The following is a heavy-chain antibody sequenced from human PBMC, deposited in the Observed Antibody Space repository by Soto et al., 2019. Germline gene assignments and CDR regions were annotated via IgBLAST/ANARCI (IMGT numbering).Heavy chain of an antibody. Sequence: QVQLQESGPGLVKPSETLSLTCTVSGGSISSYYWSWIRQPPGKGLEWIGYIYYSGSTNYNPSLKSRGTFSVEPSRNQFPRGRGSGTAADTAVYYCGRPMHGAGGGDYMDVWGKGTTVTVSS. CDR1: GGSISSYY. D-gene: IGHD3-10*01. CDR3: GRPMHGAGGGDYMDV. J-gene: IGHJ6*03. CDR2: IYYSGST. V-gene: IGHV4-59*12.